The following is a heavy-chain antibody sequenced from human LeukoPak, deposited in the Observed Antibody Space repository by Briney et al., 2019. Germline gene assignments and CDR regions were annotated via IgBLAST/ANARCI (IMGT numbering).Heavy chain of an antibody. Sequence: GGSLRLSCAASGFTVSSYGMSWVRQAPGKGLEWVSGISGSGGSTYYADFVKGRFTISRDNSKNTLYLQMNSLRVEDTAVYYCAKDPGRWEPNYWGQGTLVTVSS. CDR1: GFTVSSYG. CDR3: AKDPGRWEPNY. D-gene: IGHD1-26*01. J-gene: IGHJ4*02. V-gene: IGHV3-23*01. CDR2: ISGSGGST.